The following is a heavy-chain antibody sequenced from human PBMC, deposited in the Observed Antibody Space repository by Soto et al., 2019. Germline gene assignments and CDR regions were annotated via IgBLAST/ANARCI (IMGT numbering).Heavy chain of an antibody. Sequence: GGSLRLSCAASGFTFSTAAMTWLRQAPGKGLEWVAVISYDGSNKYYADSVKGRFTISRDNSKNTLYLQMNSLRAEDTAVYYCATLDYDILTGYYTSYDAFDIWGQGTMVTVSS. CDR1: GFTFSTAA. V-gene: IGHV3-30*03. D-gene: IGHD3-9*01. J-gene: IGHJ3*02. CDR3: ATLDYDILTGYYTSYDAFDI. CDR2: ISYDGSNK.